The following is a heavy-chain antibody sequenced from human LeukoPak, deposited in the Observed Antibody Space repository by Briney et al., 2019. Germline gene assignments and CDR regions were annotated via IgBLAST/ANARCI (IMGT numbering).Heavy chain of an antibody. D-gene: IGHD3-10*01. CDR3: ARDQGSASGQGGFDY. CDR1: GFTFSSYE. CDR2: ISGGGTTV. V-gene: IGHV3-48*03. Sequence: PGGSLRLSCAASGFTFSSYEMNWVRQAPGKGLEWVSYISGGGTTVYYADSVKGRFTISRDNAKNSLYLQKHGLRVEDMAVYYCARDQGSASGQGGFDYWGQGTLVTVSS. J-gene: IGHJ4*02.